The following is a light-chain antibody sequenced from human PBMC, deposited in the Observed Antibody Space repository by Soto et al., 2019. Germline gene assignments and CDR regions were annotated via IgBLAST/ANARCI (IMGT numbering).Light chain of an antibody. CDR3: SSYTSSITVV. CDR1: SSDVGGYND. J-gene: IGLJ1*01. Sequence: QSALTQPASVSGSPGQSITISCTGTSSDVGGYNDVSWYQQHPGKAPKLMIYDVSNRPSGVSTRFSGSKSGNTASLTISGLQAEDEADYYCSSYTSSITVVFGTGTKLTIL. V-gene: IGLV2-14*01. CDR2: DVS.